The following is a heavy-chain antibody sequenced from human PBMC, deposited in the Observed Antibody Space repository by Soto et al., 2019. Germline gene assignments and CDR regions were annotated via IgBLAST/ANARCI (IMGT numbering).Heavy chain of an antibody. J-gene: IGHJ4*02. CDR1: GFTFRSYW. CDR3: AKAWDSSGYEFDY. D-gene: IGHD3-22*01. CDR2: IDKDGTEK. V-gene: IGHV3-7*01. Sequence: GVLRLSCAASGFTFRSYWMAWVRQPPGKGLEWVANIDKDGTEKNYADSVKGRFTISRDNSKNTLYLQMNSLRAEDTAVYYCAKAWDSSGYEFDYWGQGTLVTVS.